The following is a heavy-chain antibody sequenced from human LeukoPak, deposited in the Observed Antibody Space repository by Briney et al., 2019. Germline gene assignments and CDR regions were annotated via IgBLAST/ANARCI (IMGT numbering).Heavy chain of an antibody. Sequence: GRSLRLSCAASGYTFSSNGMHWVRQAPGKGLEWVAVIWYDGSNKYYADSVKGRFTISRDNSKNTLYLQMNSLRAEDTAVYYCARGYGSYSINYWGQGTLVTVSS. CDR2: IWYDGSNK. CDR3: ARGYGSYSINY. CDR1: GYTFSSNG. D-gene: IGHD1-26*01. V-gene: IGHV3-33*08. J-gene: IGHJ4*02.